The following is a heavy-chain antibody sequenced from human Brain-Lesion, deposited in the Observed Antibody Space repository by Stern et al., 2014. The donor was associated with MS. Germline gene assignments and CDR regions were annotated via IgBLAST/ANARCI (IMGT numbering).Heavy chain of an antibody. CDR1: GFRFSSYA. D-gene: IGHD3-16*02. J-gene: IGHJ3*02. CDR2: ISASGGST. Sequence: EMQLVESGGGFVQPGGSLRLSCAASGFRFSSYAMRWVRQTPGKGLEWVSGISASGGSTYYADSVKGRFTISRDKSKNTLFLQMNSLRAEDTAVYYCAKGVWGSYLNAFDMWGQGTMVTVSS. V-gene: IGHV3-23*04. CDR3: AKGVWGSYLNAFDM.